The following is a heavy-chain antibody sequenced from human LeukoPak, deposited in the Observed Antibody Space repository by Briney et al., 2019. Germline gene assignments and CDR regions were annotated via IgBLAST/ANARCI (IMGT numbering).Heavy chain of an antibody. Sequence: GGSLRLSSGASGFTFRGYAMSWVRQAPGKGLEWVSGISESSRFIHHADSVKGRFTISRDDSTNTLHLQMNSLKAEDTAVYYCAKSAYAGYDWGYMGQSWGQGTLVTVSS. CDR1: GFTFRGYA. D-gene: IGHD5-12*01. V-gene: IGHV3-23*01. CDR2: ISESSRFI. J-gene: IGHJ1*01. CDR3: AKSAYAGYDWGYMGQS.